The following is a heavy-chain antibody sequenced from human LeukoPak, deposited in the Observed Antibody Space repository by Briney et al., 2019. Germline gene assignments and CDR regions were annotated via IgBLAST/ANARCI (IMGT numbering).Heavy chain of an antibody. V-gene: IGHV3-74*01. J-gene: IGHJ6*04. D-gene: IGHD3-10*02. CDR2: INSDESST. Sequence: GGSLRLSCAASGFTFSNYWMHWFRQAPGKGLVWVSRINSDESSTVYADSVKGRFTISRDNAKNSLYLQMNSLRAEDTAVYYCAELGITMIGGVWGKGTTVTISS. CDR1: GFTFSNYW. CDR3: AELGITMIGGV.